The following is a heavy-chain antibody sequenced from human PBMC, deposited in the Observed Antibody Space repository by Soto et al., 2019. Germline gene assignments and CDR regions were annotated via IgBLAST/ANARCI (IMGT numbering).Heavy chain of an antibody. V-gene: IGHV3-11*04. CDR3: VRGVVESGNYFEY. D-gene: IGHD1-1*01. J-gene: IGHJ4*02. CDR1: GFTFSDSY. Sequence: GGSLRLSCAASGFTFSDSYMNWLRQAPAKGLEWVSSISKSSTVYDADSVKGRSTISRDNAKNSLYLQMNSLKADDTPVHYCVRGVVESGNYFEYWGQGT. CDR2: ISKSSTV.